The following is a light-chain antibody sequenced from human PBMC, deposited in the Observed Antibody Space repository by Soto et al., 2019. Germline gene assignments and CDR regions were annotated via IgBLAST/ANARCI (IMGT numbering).Light chain of an antibody. Sequence: DIQMTQSPSTLSASVIDRVTITCRASQSISVWLAWYQHKPGKAPKLLIYDASSLESGVPSRFTGSGSGTEFTLTISSLQPDDCATSYCQQYNSYPWTFGQGPKVEIK. CDR2: DAS. CDR1: QSISVW. CDR3: QQYNSYPWT. V-gene: IGKV1-5*01. J-gene: IGKJ1*01.